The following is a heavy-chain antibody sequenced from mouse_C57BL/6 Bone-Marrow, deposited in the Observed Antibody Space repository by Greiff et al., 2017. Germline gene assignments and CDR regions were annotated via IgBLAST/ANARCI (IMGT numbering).Heavy chain of an antibody. Sequence: QVQLQQPGAELVRPGSSVKLSCKASGYTFTSYWMDWVKQRPGQGLEWIGNIYPSDSETHYNQKFKDKATLTVDKSSSTASMQLSSLTSEDSAVYYCASRHYDYDGDYWGQGTTLTVSS. V-gene: IGHV1-61*01. CDR1: GYTFTSYW. D-gene: IGHD2-4*01. J-gene: IGHJ2*01. CDR2: IYPSDSET. CDR3: ASRHYDYDGDY.